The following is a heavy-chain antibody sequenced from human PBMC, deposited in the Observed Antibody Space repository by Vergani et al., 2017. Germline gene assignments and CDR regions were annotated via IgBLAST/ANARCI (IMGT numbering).Heavy chain of an antibody. CDR2: IHPSGGST. V-gene: IGHV1-46*01. CDR1: GYTFTSYY. CDR3: ARNVDYVWGSNRTGWFDP. J-gene: IGHJ5*02. Sequence: HVHLVLSGTEVKKPGDSVKVSCKASGYTFTSYYMHWVRQAPGQGREWVGMIHPSGGSTRYAQKFQGRVTMTRDTSTSTVYMELSSLRSEDTAVYYCARNVDYVWGSNRTGWFDPWGQGTLVTVSS. D-gene: IGHD3-16*02.